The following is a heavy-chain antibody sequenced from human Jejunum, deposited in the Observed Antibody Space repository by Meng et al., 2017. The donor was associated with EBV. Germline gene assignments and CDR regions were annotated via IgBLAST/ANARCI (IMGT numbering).Heavy chain of an antibody. J-gene: IGHJ5*02. Sequence: GXLVESXXXLVQPGGXLRLSCXGSDFTFDEYSMNWVRQAPGKGLEWVSSISGNSGHIDYADSLKGRFTISRDNAKKSLFLQMDSLRVDDTAVYYCAAGTTTTTKYNWLDPWGLGTLVTVAS. V-gene: IGHV3-21*01. D-gene: IGHD1-1*01. CDR1: DFTFDEYS. CDR3: AAGTTTTTKYNWLDP. CDR2: ISGNSGHI.